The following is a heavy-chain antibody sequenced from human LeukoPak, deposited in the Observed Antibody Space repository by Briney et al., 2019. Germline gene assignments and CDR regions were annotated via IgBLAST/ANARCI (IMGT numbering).Heavy chain of an antibody. V-gene: IGHV3-7*05. CDR2: IKVDGSEK. CDR3: GRDLMTGYYNG. D-gene: IGHD3-9*01. J-gene: IGHJ4*02. Sequence: GGSLRLSCAASGFTFSSYWMSWVRQAPGKGLEWVANIKVDGSEKYYVDSVKGRFTISRDNAKNSLYLQMNSLREEDTALYYCGRDLMTGYYNGWGQGTLVTVSS. CDR1: GFTFSSYW.